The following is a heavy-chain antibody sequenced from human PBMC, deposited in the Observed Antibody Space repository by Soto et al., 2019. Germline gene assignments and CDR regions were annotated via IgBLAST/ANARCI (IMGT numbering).Heavy chain of an antibody. D-gene: IGHD3-22*01. V-gene: IGHV3-23*01. CDR1: GITFSNYA. CDR2: ISGSGDST. J-gene: IGHJ4*02. Sequence: EVQLLESGGGFVQPGGSLRLSCAASGITFSNYAMSWVRQAPGKGLEWVSGISGSGDSTYYAESVKGRFTSPRDNSKNTVYLQMNSLGAEDTAVYYCASRNYYDTSGYYYWYYFDFWGQGALVTVSS. CDR3: ASRNYYDTSGYYYWYYFDF.